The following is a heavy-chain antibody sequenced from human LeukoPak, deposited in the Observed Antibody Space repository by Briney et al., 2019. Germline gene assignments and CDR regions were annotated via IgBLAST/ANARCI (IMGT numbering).Heavy chain of an antibody. J-gene: IGHJ4*02. CDR1: GFTFSSYW. CDR3: ARDQGYCSSTSCHNPSDY. V-gene: IGHV3-74*01. D-gene: IGHD2-2*01. CDR2: INSDGRST. Sequence: GGSLRLSCAASGFTFSSYWMHWVRHAPGKGLVWVSRINSDGRSTIYADCVKGRFTISRDKAKKTVYVQMNRQRAEDTAVYYCARDQGYCSSTSCHNPSDYWGQGTLVTVSS.